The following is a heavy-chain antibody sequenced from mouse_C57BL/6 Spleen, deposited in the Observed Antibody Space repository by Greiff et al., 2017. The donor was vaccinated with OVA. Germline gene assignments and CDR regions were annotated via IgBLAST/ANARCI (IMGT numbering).Heavy chain of an antibody. CDR3: ARGRGVTSYYFDY. CDR1: GYTFTDYN. V-gene: IGHV1-22*01. D-gene: IGHD2-2*01. CDR2: INPNNGGT. Sequence: VQLQQSGPELVKPGASVKMSCKASGYTFTDYNMHWVKQSHGKSLEWIGYINPNNGGTSYNQKFKGKATLTVNKSSSTAYMELRSLTSEDSAVYYCARGRGVTSYYFDYWGQGTTLTVSS. J-gene: IGHJ2*01.